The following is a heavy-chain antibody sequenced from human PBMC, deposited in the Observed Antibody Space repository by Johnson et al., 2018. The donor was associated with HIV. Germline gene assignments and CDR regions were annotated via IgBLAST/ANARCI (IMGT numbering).Heavy chain of an antibody. CDR3: AREYYYESPEAFDI. CDR2: ISGSGGST. Sequence: VQLVESGGGLVKPGGSLRLSCAASGFTFDDYGMSWVRQAPGKGLEWVSAISGSGGSTYYADSVKGRFTISRDNSKNTLYVQMNSLRAEDTAVYYCAREYYYESPEAFDIWGQGTMVTVSS. D-gene: IGHD3-22*01. CDR1: GFTFDDYG. J-gene: IGHJ3*02. V-gene: IGHV3-23*04.